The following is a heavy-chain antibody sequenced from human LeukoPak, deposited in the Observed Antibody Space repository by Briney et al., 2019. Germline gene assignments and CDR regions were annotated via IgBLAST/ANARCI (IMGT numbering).Heavy chain of an antibody. V-gene: IGHV1-46*01. CDR1: GYTFTGYY. CDR2: INPSGGST. J-gene: IGHJ4*02. CDR3: ARDGGGYDSGSDFDY. D-gene: IGHD5-12*01. Sequence: ASVKVSCKASGYTFTGYYMHWVRQAPGQGLEWMGIINPSGGSTSYAQKFQGRVTMTRDTSTSTVYMELSSLRSEDTAVYYCARDGGGYDSGSDFDYWGQGTLVTVSS.